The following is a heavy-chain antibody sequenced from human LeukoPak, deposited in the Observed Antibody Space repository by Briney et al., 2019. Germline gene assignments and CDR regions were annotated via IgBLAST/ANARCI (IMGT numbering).Heavy chain of an antibody. J-gene: IGHJ4*02. CDR3: ARGLERLGILDH. CDR1: GYTFTGYY. Sequence: ASVKVSCKASGYTFTGYYMHWVRQAPGQGLEWMGLINPNSGGTNYAQKFQGRVTMTRDTSISTAYMELSRLRSDDTAVYYCARGLERLGILDHRRQGTLVTVTS. D-gene: IGHD6-25*01. V-gene: IGHV1-2*06. CDR2: INPNSGGT.